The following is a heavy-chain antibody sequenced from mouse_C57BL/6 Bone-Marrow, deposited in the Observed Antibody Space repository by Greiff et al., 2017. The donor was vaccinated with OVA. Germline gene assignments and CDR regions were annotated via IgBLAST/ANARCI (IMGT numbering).Heavy chain of an antibody. J-gene: IGHJ2*01. CDR2: ISDGGSYT. D-gene: IGHD2-2*01. CDR3: VRVDVYDGLHFDY. CDR1: GFTFSSYA. Sequence: DVHLVESGGGLVKPGGSLKLSCAASGFTFSSYAMSWVRQTPEKRLEWVATISDGGSYTYYQDNVKVRFTIYRDNAKTNLYLQMCNLKYEERAMYYCVRVDVYDGLHFDYWGQGTTLTVSS. V-gene: IGHV5-4*01.